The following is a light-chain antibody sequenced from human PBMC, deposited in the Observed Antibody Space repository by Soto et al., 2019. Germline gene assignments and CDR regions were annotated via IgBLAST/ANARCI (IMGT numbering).Light chain of an antibody. CDR2: NSD. CDR3: AAWDDSLNGLI. CDR1: SSNIGSNT. J-gene: IGLJ2*01. V-gene: IGLV1-44*01. Sequence: QSVLTQPPSASGAPGQRVTISSSGSSSNIGSNTVNWYQQLPGTAPKLLIYNSDQRPSGVPDRFSGSKSGTSASLVISGLQSEDEADYYCAAWDDSLNGLIFGGGTKL.